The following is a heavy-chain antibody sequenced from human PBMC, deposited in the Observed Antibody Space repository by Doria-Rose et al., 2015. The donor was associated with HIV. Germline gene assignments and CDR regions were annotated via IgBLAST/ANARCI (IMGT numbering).Heavy chain of an antibody. D-gene: IGHD2-21*02. V-gene: IGHV1-46*01. CDR1: GYTFTNNY. Sequence: KISCTASGYTFTNNYVHWVRQAPGQGLEWMGIINPRGGSTSYAQKFQGRVTMTRDTSTSTVYMELRSLRSEDTAMYYCAREAGTADWFDPWGQGTLVIVSS. CDR2: INPRGGST. J-gene: IGHJ5*02. CDR3: AREAGTADWFDP.